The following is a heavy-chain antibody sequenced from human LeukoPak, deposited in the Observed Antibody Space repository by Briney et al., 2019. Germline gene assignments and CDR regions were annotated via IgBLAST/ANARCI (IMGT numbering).Heavy chain of an antibody. CDR2: ISCNSGSI. V-gene: IGHV3-9*01. CDR1: GFTFDDYA. Sequence: PGGSLRLSCAASGFTFDDYAMHWVRQAPGKGLEWVSGISCNSGSIGYADSVKGRFTISRDNAKNSLYLQMNSLRAEDTALYYCAKDSTYYYDSSGYNPFDYWGQGTLVTVSS. D-gene: IGHD3-22*01. CDR3: AKDSTYYYDSSGYNPFDY. J-gene: IGHJ4*02.